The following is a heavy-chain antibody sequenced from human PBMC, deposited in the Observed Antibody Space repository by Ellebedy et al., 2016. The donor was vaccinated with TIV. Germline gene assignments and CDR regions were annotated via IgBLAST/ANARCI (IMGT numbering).Heavy chain of an antibody. Sequence: SETLSLTCTVSGGSISSYYWSWIRQPPGKGLEWIGYIYYSGSTNYNPSLKSRVTISVDTSKNQFSLKLSSVTAADTAVYYCASFPSIRGFDPWGQGTLVTVSS. CDR2: IYYSGST. V-gene: IGHV4-59*01. CDR1: GGSISSYY. D-gene: IGHD3-3*01. J-gene: IGHJ5*02. CDR3: ASFPSIRGFDP.